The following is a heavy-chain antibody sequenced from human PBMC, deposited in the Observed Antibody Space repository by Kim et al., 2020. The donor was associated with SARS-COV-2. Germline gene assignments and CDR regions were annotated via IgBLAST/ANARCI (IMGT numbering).Heavy chain of an antibody. CDR2: DGSAI. J-gene: IGHJ4*02. CDR3: TRGADAS. Sequence: DGSAIYYVDSVKGRFTISRDNVKASLYLQMNSLRGEDTAVYYCTRGADASWGQGTLVTVSS. D-gene: IGHD2-2*01. V-gene: IGHV3-7*01.